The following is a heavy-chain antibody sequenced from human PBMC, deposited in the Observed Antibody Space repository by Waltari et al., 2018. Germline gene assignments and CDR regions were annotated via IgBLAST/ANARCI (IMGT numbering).Heavy chain of an antibody. CDR1: GYTFTSYA. J-gene: IGHJ4*02. CDR2: MNPNRGNT. CDR3: ARGKYYYDSSGYYY. Sequence: QVQLVQSGAAVKKPGASVKVSCKASGYTFTSYATNWVRQATGQGLEWMGWMNPNRGNTGDAQKCQGRVTMTRNTSISTAYMELSSLRSEDTAVYYCARGKYYYDSSGYYYWGQGTLVTVSS. D-gene: IGHD3-22*01. V-gene: IGHV1-8*02.